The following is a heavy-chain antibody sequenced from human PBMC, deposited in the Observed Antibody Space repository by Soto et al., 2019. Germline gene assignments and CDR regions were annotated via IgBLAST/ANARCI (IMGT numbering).Heavy chain of an antibody. CDR2: INHSGST. Sequence: PSETLSLTCAVYGGSFSGYYWSWIRQPPGKGLEWIGEINHSGSTNYNPSLKSRVTISVDTSKNQFSLKLSSVTAADTAVYYCARGHKRGLYGGARPRFGYFDYWGQGTLVTVSS. J-gene: IGHJ4*02. CDR1: GGSFSGYY. V-gene: IGHV4-34*01. D-gene: IGHD4-17*01. CDR3: ARGHKRGLYGGARPRFGYFDY.